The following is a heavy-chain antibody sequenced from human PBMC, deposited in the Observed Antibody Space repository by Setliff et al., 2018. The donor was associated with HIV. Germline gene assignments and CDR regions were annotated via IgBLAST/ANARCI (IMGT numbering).Heavy chain of an antibody. CDR1: GYTFTDYF. CDR3: ARVPGRNYFDY. Sequence: ASVKVSCKASGYTFTDYFIHWVRQAPGQGLEWMGWINPSSGATNYAQKFQGRVTMTRDTSIGTAYMEVSRLRSDDTAVYYCARVPGRNYFDYWGQGTLVTVSS. CDR2: INPSSGAT. J-gene: IGHJ4*02. V-gene: IGHV1-2*02.